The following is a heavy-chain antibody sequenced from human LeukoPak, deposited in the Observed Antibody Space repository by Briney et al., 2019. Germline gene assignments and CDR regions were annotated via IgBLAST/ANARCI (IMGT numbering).Heavy chain of an antibody. V-gene: IGHV1-2*02. Sequence: GASVKVSCKASGYTFTGYYMHWVRQAPGQGLEWMGWINPNSGGTNYAQKFQGRVTMTRDTSISTAYMEPSRLRSDDTAVYYCARDMRVGATIYDAFDIWGQGTMVTVSS. CDR3: ARDMRVGATIYDAFDI. CDR2: INPNSGGT. CDR1: GYTFTGYY. D-gene: IGHD1-26*01. J-gene: IGHJ3*02.